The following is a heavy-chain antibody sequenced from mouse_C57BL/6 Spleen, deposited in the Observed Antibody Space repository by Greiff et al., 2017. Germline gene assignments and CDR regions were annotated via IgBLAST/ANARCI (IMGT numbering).Heavy chain of an antibody. V-gene: IGHV1-62-2*01. CDR2: FYPGSGSI. CDR1: GYTFTEYT. Sequence: QVHVKQSGAELVKPGASVKLSCKASGYTFTEYTIHWVKQRSGQGLEWIGWFYPGSGSIKYNEKFKDKATLTADKSSSTVYMELSRLTSEDSAVYFCARHEEGLGTTVPSAWFAYWGQGTLVTVSA. D-gene: IGHD1-1*01. CDR3: ARHEEGLGTTVPSAWFAY. J-gene: IGHJ3*01.